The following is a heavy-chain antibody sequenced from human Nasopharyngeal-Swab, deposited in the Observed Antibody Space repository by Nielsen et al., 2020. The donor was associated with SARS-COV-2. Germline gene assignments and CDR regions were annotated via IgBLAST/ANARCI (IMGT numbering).Heavy chain of an antibody. Sequence: RESPVQGLEWIGEINHSGSTNYNPSLKSRVTISVDTSKNQFSLKLSSVTAADTAVYYCARGRYSSSAGVFDYWGQGTLVTVSS. CDR3: ARGRYSSSAGVFDY. J-gene: IGHJ4*02. V-gene: IGHV4-34*01. D-gene: IGHD6-6*01. CDR2: INHSGST.